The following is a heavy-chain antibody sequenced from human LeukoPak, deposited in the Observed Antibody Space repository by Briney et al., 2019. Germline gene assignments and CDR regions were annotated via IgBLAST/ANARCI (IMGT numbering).Heavy chain of an antibody. J-gene: IGHJ4*02. CDR1: GFTVSSNY. CDR2: IYSGDNT. V-gene: IGHV3-66*01. D-gene: IGHD5-18*01. Sequence: GGSLRLSCAASGFTVSSNYMSWVRQAPGKGLEWVSVIYSGDNTYYAGSVKGRFTITRDNSYNTLYLQMNSLRAEDTAVYYCARDKWVTWGQGTLVTVSS. CDR3: ARDKWVT.